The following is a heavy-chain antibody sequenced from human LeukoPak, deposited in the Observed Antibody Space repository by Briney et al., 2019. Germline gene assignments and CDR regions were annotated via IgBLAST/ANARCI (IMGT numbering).Heavy chain of an antibody. CDR3: ARESIVGATSYDY. V-gene: IGHV3-30*02. CDR1: GFTFSSDG. J-gene: IGHJ4*02. D-gene: IGHD1-26*01. Sequence: GGSLRLSCAASGFTFSSDGMHWVRQAPGKGLEWVAFIRYDGSNKYYADSVKGRFTISRDNSKNTLYLQMNSLRAEDTAVYYCARESIVGATSYDYWGQGTLVTVSS. CDR2: IRYDGSNK.